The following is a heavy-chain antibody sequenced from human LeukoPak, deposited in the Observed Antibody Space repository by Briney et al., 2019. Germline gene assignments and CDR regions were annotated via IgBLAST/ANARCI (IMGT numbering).Heavy chain of an antibody. CDR1: GGSISGSSYY. Sequence: SQTLSLTCTVSGGSISGSSYYWGWIRQPPGKGLEWIGGIYYSGSTYYHPSLKSRVTISVDTSKNQFSLKLSSVTAADTAVYYCARLPGSGSYYSDAFDIWGQGTMVTVSS. J-gene: IGHJ3*02. D-gene: IGHD3-10*01. CDR2: IYYSGST. V-gene: IGHV4-39*01. CDR3: ARLPGSGSYYSDAFDI.